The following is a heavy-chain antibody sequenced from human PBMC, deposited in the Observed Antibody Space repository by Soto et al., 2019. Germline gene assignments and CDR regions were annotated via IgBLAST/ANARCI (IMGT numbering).Heavy chain of an antibody. V-gene: IGHV3-30-3*01. J-gene: IGHJ4*02. CDR1: GFTFSSYA. CDR3: AREVTLSLDY. D-gene: IGHD5-18*01. CDR2: ISYDGSNK. Sequence: GGSLRLSCAASGFTFSSYAMHWVRQAPGKGLEWVAVISYDGSNKYYADSVKGRFTISRDNSKNTLYLQMNSLRAEDTAVYYCAREVTLSLDYWGQGTLVTVSS.